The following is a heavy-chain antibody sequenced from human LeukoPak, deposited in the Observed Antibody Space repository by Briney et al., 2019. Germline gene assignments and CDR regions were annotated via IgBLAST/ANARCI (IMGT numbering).Heavy chain of an antibody. V-gene: IGHV3-11*01. J-gene: IGHJ4*02. CDR3: AREGVGYSSRFDY. CDR1: IFTFSDYY. Sequence: PGGSLRLSCAASIFTFSDYYMSWIRQAPAKGLECVSCIRSSGNIMYYADSLKGRFTISRDNAKNSLHLHMNSLSAEDTAVYLCAREGVGYSSRFDYWDQGTLVTVSS. D-gene: IGHD6-13*01. CDR2: IRSSGNIM.